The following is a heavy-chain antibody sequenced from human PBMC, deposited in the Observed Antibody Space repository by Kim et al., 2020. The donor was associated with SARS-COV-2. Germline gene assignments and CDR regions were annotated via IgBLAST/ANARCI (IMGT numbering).Heavy chain of an antibody. CDR3: ARQGVVVADYYFDY. V-gene: IGHV4-39*01. Sequence: NPSLHSPVPISLDTSQDQFPLKLSSVTAADTAVYYCARQGVVVADYYFDYWGQGTLVTVSS. D-gene: IGHD2-15*01. J-gene: IGHJ4*02.